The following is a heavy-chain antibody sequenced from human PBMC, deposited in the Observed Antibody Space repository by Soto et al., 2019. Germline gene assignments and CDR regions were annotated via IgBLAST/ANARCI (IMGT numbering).Heavy chain of an antibody. J-gene: IGHJ2*01. V-gene: IGHV3-30*18. CDR1: GFTFSSYG. CDR2: ISYDGSNK. CDR3: AKDQRRYWYFDL. Sequence: QVQLVESGGGVVQPGRSLRLSCAAFGFTFSSYGMHWVRQAPGKGLEWVAVISYDGSNKYYADSVKGRFTISRDNSKNTLYLQMNSLRAEDTAVYYCAKDQRRYWYFDLWGRGTLVTVSS.